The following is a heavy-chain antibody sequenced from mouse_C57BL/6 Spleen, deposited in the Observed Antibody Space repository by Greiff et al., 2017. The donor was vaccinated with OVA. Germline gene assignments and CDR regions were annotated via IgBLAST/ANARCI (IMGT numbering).Heavy chain of an antibody. CDR3: ARKGVTLYAMDY. Sequence: VKLQESGPGLVQPSQSLSITCTVSGFSLTSYGVHWVRQSPGKGLEWLGVIWSGGSTDYNAAFISRLSISKDNSKSQVFFKMNSLQADDTAIYYCARKGVTLYAMDYWGQGTSVTVSS. CDR1: GFSLTSYG. J-gene: IGHJ4*01. D-gene: IGHD2-1*01. V-gene: IGHV2-2*01. CDR2: IWSGGST.